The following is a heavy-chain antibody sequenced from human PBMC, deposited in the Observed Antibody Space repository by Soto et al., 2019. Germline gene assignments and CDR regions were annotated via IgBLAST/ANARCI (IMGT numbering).Heavy chain of an antibody. Sequence: QLQLRESGSRLVKPSQTLSLTCAVSGGSLTSGTYSWNWIRQPPGKGLEWIGYIFPSGTTYYNPSLKSRVSISIDVSKNQCSLNLRSLTAADTAVYYCARGREFDSWGQGTLVTVSS. J-gene: IGHJ4*02. CDR2: IFPSGTT. CDR1: GGSLTSGTYS. V-gene: IGHV4-30-2*01. CDR3: ARGREFDS.